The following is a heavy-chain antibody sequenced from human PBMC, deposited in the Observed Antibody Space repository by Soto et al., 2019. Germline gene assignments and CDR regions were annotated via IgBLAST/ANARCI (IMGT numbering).Heavy chain of an antibody. J-gene: IGHJ4*02. V-gene: IGHV4-59*01. CDR1: GGSISSYY. CDR2: IYYSGST. Sequence: SETLSLTCTVSGGSISSYYWSWIRQPPGKGLEWIGYIYYSGSTNYNPSLKSRVTISVDTSKNQFSLKLSSVTAADTAVYYCARVRWSDGDYLDYWGQGTLVTVSS. CDR3: ARVRWSDGDYLDY. D-gene: IGHD2-15*01.